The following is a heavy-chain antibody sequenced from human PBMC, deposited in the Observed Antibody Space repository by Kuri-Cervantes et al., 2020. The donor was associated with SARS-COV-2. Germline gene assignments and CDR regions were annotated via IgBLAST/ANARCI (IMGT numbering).Heavy chain of an antibody. V-gene: IGHV4-4*07. Sequence: GSLRLSCTVSGGSISSYYWSWIRQPAGKGLEWIGRIYTSGSTNYNPSLKSRVTMSVDTSKNQFSLKLSSVTAADTAVYYCAREWGYDFWSGYYRTHAFDIWGQGTRV. J-gene: IGHJ3*02. CDR2: IYTSGST. CDR1: GGSISSYY. CDR3: AREWGYDFWSGYYRTHAFDI. D-gene: IGHD3-3*01.